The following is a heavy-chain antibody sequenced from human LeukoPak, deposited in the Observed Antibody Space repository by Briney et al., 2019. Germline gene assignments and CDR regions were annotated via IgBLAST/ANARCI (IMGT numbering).Heavy chain of an antibody. V-gene: IGHV3-48*04. CDR1: GFTFSSYS. J-gene: IGHJ5*02. Sequence: GGSLRLSCAASGFTFSSYSMNWVRQAPGKGLEWVSYISSSSSTIYYADSVKGRFTISRDNAKNSLYLQMNSLRAEDTAVYYCAGLGYCSSTSCQYGNWFDPWGQGTLVTVSS. CDR3: AGLGYCSSTSCQYGNWFDP. D-gene: IGHD2-2*01. CDR2: ISSSSSTI.